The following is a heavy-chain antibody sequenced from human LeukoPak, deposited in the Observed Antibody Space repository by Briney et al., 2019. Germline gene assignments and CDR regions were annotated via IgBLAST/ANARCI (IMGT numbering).Heavy chain of an antibody. D-gene: IGHD3-10*01. CDR3: ARLPITMVRGVIITFTYYYFDY. J-gene: IGHJ4*02. V-gene: IGHV4-34*01. Sequence: SQTLSLTCAVYGGSFSGYYWSWIRQPPGKGLEWIGEINHSGSTNYNPSLKSRVTISVDTSKNQFSLKLSSVTAADTAVHYCARLPITMVRGVIITFTYYYFDYWGQGTLVTVSS. CDR2: INHSGST. CDR1: GGSFSGYY.